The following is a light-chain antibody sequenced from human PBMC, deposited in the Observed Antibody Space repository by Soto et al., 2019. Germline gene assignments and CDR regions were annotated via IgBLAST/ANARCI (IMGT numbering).Light chain of an antibody. CDR3: QQYNSYL. CDR2: DAS. CDR1: QSISSW. J-gene: IGKJ1*01. Sequence: DLQMTQSPSTLSASVGDRVTITCRASQSISSWLAWYQQKPGKAPKLLIYDASSLESGVPSRFSGSGSGTEFTLTISSLQPDDFATYYCQQYNSYLFGQGTKVEIK. V-gene: IGKV1-5*01.